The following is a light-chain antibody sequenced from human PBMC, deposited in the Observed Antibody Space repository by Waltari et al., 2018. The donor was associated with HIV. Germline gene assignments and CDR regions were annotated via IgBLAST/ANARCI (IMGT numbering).Light chain of an antibody. CDR2: STN. V-gene: IGLV8-61*01. CDR1: FGSVSTSYY. J-gene: IGLJ3*02. CDR3: VLYMGSGISV. Sequence: QTVVTQEPSFSVSPGGTVPLTCGLSFGSVSTSYYPSWYQQTPGQAPRTLIYSTNTRSSGVPDRFSGSILGNKAALTITGAQADDESDYYCVLYMGSGISVFGGGTKLTVL.